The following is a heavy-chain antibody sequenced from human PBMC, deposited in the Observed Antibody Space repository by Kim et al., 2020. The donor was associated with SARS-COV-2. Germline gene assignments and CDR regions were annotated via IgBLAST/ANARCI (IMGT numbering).Heavy chain of an antibody. J-gene: IGHJ3*02. CDR3: ARISGVTIASDI. D-gene: IGHD7-27*01. Sequence: YADCGKGRFTISRDNAKNTVYLQMSSLRAEDTAVYFCARISGVTIASDIWGQGTMVTVSA. V-gene: IGHV3-74*01.